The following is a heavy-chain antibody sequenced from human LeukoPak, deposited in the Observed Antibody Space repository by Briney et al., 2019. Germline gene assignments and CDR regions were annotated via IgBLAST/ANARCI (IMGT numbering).Heavy chain of an antibody. Sequence: ASVKVSCKASGYTVNAYYMHWVRQAPGQGLDWRGWINPQSGETKFAQKFRGRVTMTRDTSISTAYMELSRLRSDDTAVYYCASLIAAAGSDYWGQGTLVTVSS. CDR1: GYTVNAYY. CDR3: ASLIAAAGSDY. CDR2: INPQSGET. V-gene: IGHV1-2*02. D-gene: IGHD6-13*01. J-gene: IGHJ4*02.